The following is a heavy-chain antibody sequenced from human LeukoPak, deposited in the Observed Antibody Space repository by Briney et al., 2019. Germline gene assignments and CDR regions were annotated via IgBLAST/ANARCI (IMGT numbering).Heavy chain of an antibody. CDR1: RFTFSSYD. Sequence: GGSLRLSCAASRFTFSSYDMHWVRQAPGKGLEWVAVISYDGSSKYYADSVKGRITISRDTSKNTLYVQMNSLRTEDTAIYYCAKGPDTSGYYSLDYWGQGTLVTVSS. D-gene: IGHD3-22*01. V-gene: IGHV3-30*18. J-gene: IGHJ4*02. CDR3: AKGPDTSGYYSLDY. CDR2: ISYDGSSK.